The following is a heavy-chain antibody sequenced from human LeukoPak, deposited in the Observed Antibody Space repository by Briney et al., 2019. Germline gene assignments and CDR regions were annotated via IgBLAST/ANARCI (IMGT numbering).Heavy chain of an antibody. V-gene: IGHV4-34*01. CDR2: INHSGST. CDR3: ARGDYYYDSSGEFDY. CDR1: GGSFSGYY. Sequence: SETLSLTCAVYGGSFSGYYWSWIRQPPGEGLEWIGEINHSGSTNYNPSLKSRVTISVDTSKNQFSLKLSSVTAADTAVYYCARGDYYYDSSGEFDYWGQGTLVTVSS. J-gene: IGHJ4*02. D-gene: IGHD3-22*01.